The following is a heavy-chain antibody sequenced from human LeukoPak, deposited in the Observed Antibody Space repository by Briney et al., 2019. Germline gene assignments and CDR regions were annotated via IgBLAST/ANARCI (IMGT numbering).Heavy chain of an antibody. D-gene: IGHD4-17*01. J-gene: IGHJ4*02. CDR1: GFTFSSYA. CDR2: ISYDGSNK. Sequence: PGRSLRLSCAASGFTFSSYAMHWVRQAPGKGLEWVAVISYDGSNKYYADSVKGRFTISSDNSKNTLYLQMNSLRAEDTAVYYCANKAGYGASDYWGQGTLVTVSS. CDR3: ANKAGYGASDY. V-gene: IGHV3-30-3*01.